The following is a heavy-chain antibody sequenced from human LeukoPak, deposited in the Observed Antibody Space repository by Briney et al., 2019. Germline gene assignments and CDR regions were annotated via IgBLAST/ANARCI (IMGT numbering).Heavy chain of an antibody. J-gene: IGHJ4*02. CDR1: GFRFSSYD. Sequence: GGSLRLSCAASGFRFSSYDMNWVRQAPGKGLEWVSYISSSGTTIYYAGSVKGRFTISRDNAKNSLYLQMNSLRDEDTAVYYCARVPEPRVATIPLLYYFDYWGQGTLVTVSS. V-gene: IGHV3-48*02. CDR3: ARVPEPRVATIPLLYYFDY. CDR2: ISSSGTTI. D-gene: IGHD5-24*01.